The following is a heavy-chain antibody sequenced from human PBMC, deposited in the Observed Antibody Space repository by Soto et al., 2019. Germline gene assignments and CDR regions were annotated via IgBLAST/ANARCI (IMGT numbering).Heavy chain of an antibody. D-gene: IGHD1-1*01. CDR2: INPNSGGT. J-gene: IGHJ4*02. CDR3: AREPATAKPEGVDF. V-gene: IGHV1-2*02. CDR1: GYTFSGYY. Sequence: ASVKVSCKATGYTFSGYYIHWVRQAPGQGLEWMGWINPNSGGTKYAPKFQGGVTMTRDTSITTAYMELSRLRSGDTAVYYCAREPATAKPEGVDFWGQGTLVTVSS.